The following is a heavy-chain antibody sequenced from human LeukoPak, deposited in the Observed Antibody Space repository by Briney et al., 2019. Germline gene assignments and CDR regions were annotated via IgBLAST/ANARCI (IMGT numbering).Heavy chain of an antibody. CDR1: GYTFSNYW. CDR2: INSDGSST. Sequence: GGSLRLSCAGFGYTFSNYWMYWVRQDPGKGLVWVSRINSDGSSTSYADSVKGRFTISRDNAKNSLYLQMNSLRAEDTAVYYCARSLVVGATYPYHWGQGTLVTVSS. V-gene: IGHV3-74*01. CDR3: ARSLVVGATYPYH. J-gene: IGHJ5*02. D-gene: IGHD1-26*01.